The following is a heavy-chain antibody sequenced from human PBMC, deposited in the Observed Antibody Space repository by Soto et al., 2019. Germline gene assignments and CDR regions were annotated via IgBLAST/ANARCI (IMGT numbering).Heavy chain of an antibody. Sequence: AFVKVSCKASGFTFSSSAVHWVRQARGHGLEWMGWMNANNGNTGYAQKFQGRVTMTRNTSISTAYMELSSLRSEDTAVYYCARGSSSWYYYYYGMDVWGQGTTVTSP. J-gene: IGHJ6*02. CDR2: MNANNGNT. CDR1: GFTFSSSA. CDR3: ARGSSSWYYYYYGMDV. D-gene: IGHD6-13*01. V-gene: IGHV1-8*01.